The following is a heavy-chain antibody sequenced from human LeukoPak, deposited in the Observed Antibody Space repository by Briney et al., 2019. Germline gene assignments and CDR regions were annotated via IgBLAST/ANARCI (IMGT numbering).Heavy chain of an antibody. Sequence: PSETLSLTCTVSGGSISSSSYYWGWIRQPPGKGLEWIGSIYYSGSTYYNPSLKSRVTISVDTSKNQFSLKLSSVTAADTAVYYCARDKDYAGPFQHWGQGTLVTVSS. CDR2: IYYSGST. D-gene: IGHD4-23*01. CDR3: ARDKDYAGPFQH. J-gene: IGHJ1*01. V-gene: IGHV4-39*07. CDR1: GGSISSSSYY.